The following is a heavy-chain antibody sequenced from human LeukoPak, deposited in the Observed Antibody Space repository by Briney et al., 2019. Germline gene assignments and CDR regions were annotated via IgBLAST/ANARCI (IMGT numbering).Heavy chain of an antibody. CDR3: ARGFLAHIYSSSSHDY. V-gene: IGHV4-34*01. Sequence: SETLSLTCAVYGGSFSDYYWAWLRQPPGKGLEWIGEINHNGGINYHPSLKSRVTLSLDTSMNHVSLRLTSVTAADTDVYYCARGFLAHIYSSSSHDYWGQGTLVSVSS. CDR2: INHNGGI. CDR1: GGSFSDYY. J-gene: IGHJ4*02. D-gene: IGHD3-10*01.